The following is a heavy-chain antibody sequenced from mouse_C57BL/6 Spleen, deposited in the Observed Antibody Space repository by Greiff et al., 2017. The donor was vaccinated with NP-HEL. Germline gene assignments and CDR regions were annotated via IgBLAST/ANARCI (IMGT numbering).Heavy chain of an antibody. CDR1: GYSITSGYY. J-gene: IGHJ2*01. V-gene: IGHV3-6*01. Sequence: ESGPGLVKPSQSLSLTCSVTGYSITSGYYWNWIRQFPGNKLEWMGYISYDGSNNYNPSLKNRISITRDTSKNQFFLKLNSVTTEDTATYYCARGEGTMDYWGQGTTLTVSS. CDR2: ISYDGSN. CDR3: ARGEGTMDY. D-gene: IGHD3-3*01.